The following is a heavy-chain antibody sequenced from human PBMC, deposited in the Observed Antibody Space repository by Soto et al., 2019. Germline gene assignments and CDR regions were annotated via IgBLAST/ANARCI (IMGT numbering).Heavy chain of an antibody. V-gene: IGHV3-53*01. CDR2: IYSAGST. CDR3: VSRIPSWVFDY. J-gene: IGHJ4*01. Sequence: PGGSLRLSCAASGLTVSSSYMSWVRQAPGKGLQWVSVIYSAGSTYYANSVKGRFTISRDKSENTLYLQMNSLRDEDAGVYFCVSRIPSWVFDYWGLGTLVTVSS. CDR1: GLTVSSSY. D-gene: IGHD2-21*01.